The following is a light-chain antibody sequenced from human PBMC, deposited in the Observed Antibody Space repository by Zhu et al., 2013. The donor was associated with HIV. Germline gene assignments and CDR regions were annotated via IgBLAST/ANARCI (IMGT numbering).Light chain of an antibody. V-gene: IGLV2-14*01. J-gene: IGLJ1*01. Sequence: QSALTQPASVSGSPGQSITISCTGTSSDVGGYNYVSWYQQYSGKAPKLIIYEVNSRPSGVSDRFAGSKSGNTASLTISGLQTEDEAEYFCSSYASSASYNYVFGTGTAVTVL. CDR2: EVN. CDR3: SSYASSASYNYV. CDR1: SSDVGGYNY.